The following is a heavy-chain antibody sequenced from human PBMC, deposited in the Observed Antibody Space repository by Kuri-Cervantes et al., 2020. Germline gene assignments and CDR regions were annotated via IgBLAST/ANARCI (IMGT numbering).Heavy chain of an antibody. CDR3: ARAGPHYGDNIGYFDY. CDR2: ISWNSGSI. J-gene: IGHJ4*02. CDR1: GFTFDDYA. V-gene: IGHV3-9*01. Sequence: SLKISCAASGFTFDDYAMHWVRQAPGKGLEWVSGISWNSGSIGYADSVKGRFTISRDNFKNTLYLQMNSLRTGDTAVYYCARAGPHYGDNIGYFDYWGQGTLVTVSS. D-gene: IGHD4-17*01.